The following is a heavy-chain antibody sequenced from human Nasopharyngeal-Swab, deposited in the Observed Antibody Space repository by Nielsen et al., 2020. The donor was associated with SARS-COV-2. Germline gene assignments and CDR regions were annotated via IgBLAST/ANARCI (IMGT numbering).Heavy chain of an antibody. CDR2: IWYDGSHK. J-gene: IGHJ4*02. V-gene: IGHV3-33*01. D-gene: IGHD6-13*01. Sequence: GESLKISCAASGFIFSSYGMHWVRPAPGKGLEWVAVIWYDGSHKYYADSVKGRFTISRDNSKNTLYLQMNSLRAEDTAVYYCARDPAHEVYSSSWYYFEYWGQGALVTVSS. CDR1: GFIFSSYG. CDR3: ARDPAHEVYSSSWYYFEY.